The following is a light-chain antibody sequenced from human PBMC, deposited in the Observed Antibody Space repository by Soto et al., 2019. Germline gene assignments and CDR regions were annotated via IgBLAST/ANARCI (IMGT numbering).Light chain of an antibody. V-gene: IGLV2-11*01. Sequence: QSALTQPRSVSGSPGQSVTISCTGTSSDIGAYNYVSWYQQHPDKAPKLMLYDVNKRPSGVPDRFSGSKSGNTASLTISGLQAEDEADYSCCSYAGSYTLVFGTGTKVTVL. CDR2: DVN. CDR3: CSYAGSYTLV. CDR1: SSDIGAYNY. J-gene: IGLJ1*01.